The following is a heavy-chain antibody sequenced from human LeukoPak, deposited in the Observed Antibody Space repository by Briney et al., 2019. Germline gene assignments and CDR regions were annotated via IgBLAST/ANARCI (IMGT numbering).Heavy chain of an antibody. J-gene: IGHJ3*02. V-gene: IGHV3-30*02. CDR1: GFMFSSYG. D-gene: IGHD5-18*01. Sequence: GGSLRLSCTASGFMFSSYGMHWVRQAPGKGLDWMAYIQHDGSGQFYADSVKGRFTISRDNSKNTVYLQMNSLRVEDTALYYCAKFDTVMVNHDAFDIWGLGTMVTVSS. CDR2: IQHDGSGQ. CDR3: AKFDTVMVNHDAFDI.